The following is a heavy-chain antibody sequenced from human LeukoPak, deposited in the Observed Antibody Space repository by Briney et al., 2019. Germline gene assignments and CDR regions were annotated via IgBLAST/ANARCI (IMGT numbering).Heavy chain of an antibody. V-gene: IGHV4-34*01. D-gene: IGHD6-25*01. CDR2: INHSGST. Sequence: SETLSLTCTVSGGSISSYYWSWIRQPPGKGLEWIGEINHSGSTNYNPSLKSRVTISVDTSKNQFSLKLSSVTAADTAVYYCARSRWGTLIAAPRWFDPWGQGTLATVSS. J-gene: IGHJ5*02. CDR3: ARSRWGTLIAAPRWFDP. CDR1: GGSISSYY.